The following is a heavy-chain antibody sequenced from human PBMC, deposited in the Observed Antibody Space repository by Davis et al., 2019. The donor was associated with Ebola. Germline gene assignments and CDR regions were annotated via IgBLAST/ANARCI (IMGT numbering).Heavy chain of an antibody. V-gene: IGHV1-69*13. CDR3: ARDITMIVPVGWFDP. CDR1: GGTFSSYA. J-gene: IGHJ5*02. Sequence: SVKVSCKASGGTFSSYAISWVRQAPGQGLEWMGGIIPIFGTANYAQKFQGRVTITADESTSTAYMELSSLRSEDTAVYYCARDITMIVPVGWFDPWGQGTLVTVSS. D-gene: IGHD3-22*01. CDR2: IIPIFGTA.